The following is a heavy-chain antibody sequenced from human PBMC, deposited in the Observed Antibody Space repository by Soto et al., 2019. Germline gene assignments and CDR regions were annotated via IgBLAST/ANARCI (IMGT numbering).Heavy chain of an antibody. J-gene: IGHJ4*02. CDR2: IYYSGST. CDR3: ARTRKAGTIDY. Sequence: SETLSLTCTVSGGSISSYYWSWIRQPPGKGLEWIGYIYYSGSTNYNPSHKSRVTISVDTSKNQFSLKLSSVTAADTAVYYCARTRKAGTIDYWGQGTLVTVSS. D-gene: IGHD1-1*01. CDR1: GGSISSYY. V-gene: IGHV4-59*08.